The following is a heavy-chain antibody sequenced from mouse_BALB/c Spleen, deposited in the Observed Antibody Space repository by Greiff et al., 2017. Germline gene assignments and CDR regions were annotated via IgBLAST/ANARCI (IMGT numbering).Heavy chain of an antibody. V-gene: IGHV2-2*02. J-gene: IGHJ4*01. CDR1: GFSLTSYG. CDR3: ARNHYGYDYAMDY. D-gene: IGHD1-2*01. Sequence: VQVVESGPGLVQPSQSLSITCTVSGFSLTSYGVHWVRQSPGKGLEWLGVIWSGGSTDYNAAFISRLSISKDNSKSQVFFKMNSLQANDTAIYYCARNHYGYDYAMDYWGQGTSVTVSS. CDR2: IWSGGST.